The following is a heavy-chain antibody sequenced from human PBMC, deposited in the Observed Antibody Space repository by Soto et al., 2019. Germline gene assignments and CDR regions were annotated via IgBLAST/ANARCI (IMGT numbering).Heavy chain of an antibody. J-gene: IGHJ6*02. CDR1: VYSFTGYY. CDR2: INPNSGGT. CDR3: ARDYYDSSGYYVPPTGYGMDA. V-gene: IGHV1-2*02. D-gene: IGHD3-22*01. Sequence: XSVKVSCKASVYSFTGYYMHWVRQAPGQGLEWMGWINPNSGGTNYAQKFQGRVTMTRDTSISTAYMELSRLRSDDTAVYYCARDYYDSSGYYVPPTGYGMDAWGQGTTVTVSS.